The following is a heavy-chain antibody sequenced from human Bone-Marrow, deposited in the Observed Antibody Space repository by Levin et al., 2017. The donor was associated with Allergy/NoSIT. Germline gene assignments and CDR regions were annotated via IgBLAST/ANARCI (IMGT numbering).Heavy chain of an antibody. CDR2: IHFDDKK. CDR1: GFSLSITEVGVG. V-gene: IGHV2-5*02. D-gene: IGHD2-21*01. Sequence: SGPTLVKPTQTLTLTCTFSGFSLSITEVGVGVGWVRQPPGKALEWLALIHFDDKKLYNPSLRTRLTITKDPSKNQVVLSMTNVDPLDTATYFCTRRRTSRRPCSGFDSWGQGKLVTVSS. J-gene: IGHJ4*02. CDR3: TRRRTSRRPCSGFDS.